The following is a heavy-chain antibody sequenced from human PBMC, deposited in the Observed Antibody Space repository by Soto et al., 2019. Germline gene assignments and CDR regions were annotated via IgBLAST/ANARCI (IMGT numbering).Heavy chain of an antibody. D-gene: IGHD1-26*01. Sequence: QVQLVQSGAEVKKPGSSVKVSCKASGGTFSSYAISWVRQAPGQGLEWRGGIIPIFGTANYAQKFQGRVTITANDSTSTAYMELSSMSSEDTGVYYCARSSGSYSNFDYWGQGTLVTVSS. CDR1: GGTFSSYA. V-gene: IGHV1-69*01. CDR2: IIPIFGTA. CDR3: ARSSGSYSNFDY. J-gene: IGHJ4*02.